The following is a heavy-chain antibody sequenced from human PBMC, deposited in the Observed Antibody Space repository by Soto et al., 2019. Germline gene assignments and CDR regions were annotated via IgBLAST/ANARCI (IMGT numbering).Heavy chain of an antibody. D-gene: IGHD1-26*01. CDR3: ARGVSGTYSFDC. J-gene: IGHJ4*02. V-gene: IGHV3-53*01. Sequence: EVQLVESGGGLIQPGGSLRLSCAASGFTVSSNYMSWVRQAPGKGLEWVSVIFSGGSTYYADSVKGRFTISRDNSKNTLYDQMNSLRAEDTAVYYCARGVSGTYSFDCWGQGTLVTVSS. CDR1: GFTVSSNY. CDR2: IFSGGST.